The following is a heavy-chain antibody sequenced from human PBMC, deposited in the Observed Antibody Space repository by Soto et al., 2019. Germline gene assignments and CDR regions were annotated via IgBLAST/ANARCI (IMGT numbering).Heavy chain of an antibody. J-gene: IGHJ3*02. CDR2: TIPVFNTA. Sequence: QVQLEQSGAEVKMPGSSVKVSCKASGGTLSDHGVAWLRQAPGQGLEWMGGTIPVFNTAKYAQKFQGRVTVTADKFTNIAYMELSSLRSEDTAFYFCARGVYGSGNYYTGPSAFDIWGQGTMVIVSS. D-gene: IGHD3-10*01. CDR1: GGTLSDHG. V-gene: IGHV1-69*06. CDR3: ARGVYGSGNYYTGPSAFDI.